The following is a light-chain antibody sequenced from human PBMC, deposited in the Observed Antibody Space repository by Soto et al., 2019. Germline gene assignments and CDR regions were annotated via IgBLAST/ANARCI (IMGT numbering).Light chain of an antibody. CDR2: GAS. J-gene: IGKJ4*01. V-gene: IGKV3-15*01. CDR3: QQYHRWPPLT. CDR1: QSIDND. Sequence: EIVMTQSPATLSVSPGERATLSCRASQSIDNDLAWYQQKPGQAPRLLIYGASTRATGIPVRFSGSGSGTLFTLTINSLQSEELAVYYCQQYHRWPPLTFGGGTKVEIK.